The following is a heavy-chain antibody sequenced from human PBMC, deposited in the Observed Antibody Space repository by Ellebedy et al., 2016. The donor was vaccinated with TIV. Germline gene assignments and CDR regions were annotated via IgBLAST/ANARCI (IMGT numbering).Heavy chain of an antibody. Sequence: PGGSLRLSCAASGFTFTDFYMSWVRQAPGKGLEWVSYISSSGSTVYYPDSVKGRFTIPRDNAKKSLYLQMDSLRAEDTAVYYCASGFMYFSAKRCSTHWGQGTLVAVSS. CDR3: ASGFMYFSAKRCSTH. D-gene: IGHD3-9*01. J-gene: IGHJ4*02. CDR2: ISSSGSTV. V-gene: IGHV3-11*04. CDR1: GFTFTDFY.